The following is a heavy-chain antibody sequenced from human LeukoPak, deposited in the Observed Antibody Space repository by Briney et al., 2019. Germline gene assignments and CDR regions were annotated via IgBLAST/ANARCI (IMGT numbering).Heavy chain of an antibody. CDR2: ISGFNGYT. D-gene: IGHD3-22*01. CDR1: GNTFSNYG. CDR3: ARADSGGSAFEY. V-gene: IGHV1-18*01. J-gene: IGHJ4*02. Sequence: ASVKVSCKASGNTFSNYGISWVRQAPGQGLEWMGWISGFNGYTRYAQNLQGRVTMTTDTSTSTAYMELSRLRFDDTAVYYCARADSGGSAFEYWGQGTLVTVSS.